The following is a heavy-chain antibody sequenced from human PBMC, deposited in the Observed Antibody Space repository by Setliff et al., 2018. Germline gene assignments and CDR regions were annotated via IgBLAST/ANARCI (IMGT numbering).Heavy chain of an antibody. V-gene: IGHV3-49*04. D-gene: IGHD3-3*01. CDR2: IRSKAYGGTT. CDR3: TREASVDFWSGYPYYYYMDV. CDR1: GFTFGDYA. Sequence: GGSLRLSCTASGFTFGDYAMSWVRQAPGKGLEWVGFIRSKAYGGTTEYAASVKGRFTISRDDSKSIAYLQMNSLITEDTAVYYCTREASVDFWSGYPYYYYMDVWGKGTTVTVSS. J-gene: IGHJ6*03.